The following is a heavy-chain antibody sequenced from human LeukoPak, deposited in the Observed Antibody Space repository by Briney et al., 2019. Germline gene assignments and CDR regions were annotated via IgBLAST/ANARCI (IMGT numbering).Heavy chain of an antibody. Sequence: PGGSLRLSCAASGFTFSSYGMHWVRQAPGKGLEWVAFIRYDGSNKYYADSVKGRFTISRDNSKNTLYLQMNSLRAEDTAVYYCAKEAIARHYYGSGSYYNGGFDYWGQGTLVTVSS. V-gene: IGHV3-30*02. CDR2: IRYDGSNK. J-gene: IGHJ4*02. D-gene: IGHD3-10*01. CDR1: GFTFSSYG. CDR3: AKEAIARHYYGSGSYYNGGFDY.